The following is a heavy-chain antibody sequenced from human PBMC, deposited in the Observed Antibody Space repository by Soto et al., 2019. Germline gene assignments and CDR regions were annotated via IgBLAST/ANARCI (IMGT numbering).Heavy chain of an antibody. D-gene: IGHD3-9*01. J-gene: IGHJ6*03. Sequence: PGGSLRLSCAASGFTFSSYWMSWVRQAPGKGLEWVANIKQDGSEKYYVDSVKGRFTISRDNAKNSLYLQMNSLRAEDTAVYYCARDKGTALRYFDWFFRGYMDVWGQGTTVPVSS. CDR2: IKQDGSEK. V-gene: IGHV3-7*01. CDR3: ARDKGTALRYFDWFFRGYMDV. CDR1: GFTFSSYW.